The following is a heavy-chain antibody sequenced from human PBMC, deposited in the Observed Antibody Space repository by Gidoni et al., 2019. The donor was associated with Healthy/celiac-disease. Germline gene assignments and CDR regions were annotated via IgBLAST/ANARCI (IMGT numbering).Heavy chain of an antibody. J-gene: IGHJ6*03. CDR3: AHATIAARPGYMDV. D-gene: IGHD6-6*01. CDR1: GFSLSTSGVG. V-gene: IGHV2-5*02. CDR2: IYWDDDQ. Sequence: QITLKESGPTLVKPTQTLTLTCTFSGFSLSTSGVGVGWIRQPPGKALEWLALIYWDDDQRYSPSLKSRLTITKDTSKNQVVLTMTNMDPVDTATYYWAHATIAARPGYMDVWGKGTTVTVSS.